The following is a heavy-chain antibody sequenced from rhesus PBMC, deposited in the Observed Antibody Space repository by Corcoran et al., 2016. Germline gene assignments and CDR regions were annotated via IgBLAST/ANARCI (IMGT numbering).Heavy chain of an antibody. CDR2: ISGSGGST. CDR1: GGSISSNF. J-gene: IGHJ4*01. CDR3: ASGGYNFWTGYYLAY. D-gene: IGHD3-3*01. V-gene: IGHV4-173*01. Sequence: QLQLQESGPGLVKPSETLSLTCAVSGGSISSNFWSWIRQPPGKGLEWIGRISGSGGSTDYNPSLNSRVTISTDTSKNQFSLKRTSMTAADTAVYYCASGGYNFWTGYYLAYWGQGVLVTVSS.